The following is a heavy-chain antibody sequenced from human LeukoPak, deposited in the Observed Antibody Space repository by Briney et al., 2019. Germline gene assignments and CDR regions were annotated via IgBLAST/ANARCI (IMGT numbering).Heavy chain of an antibody. CDR1: GGSISNYY. J-gene: IGHJ4*02. Sequence: PSETLSPTCAVSGGSISNYYWSWIRQPPGKGLEWVGDIKQDGSEKYYVDSVKGRFTISRDNAENSLYLRMNSLRVDDTAVYYCAREVEKGALDYWGQGILVTVSS. CDR2: IKQDGSEK. D-gene: IGHD1-26*01. CDR3: AREVEKGALDY. V-gene: IGHV3-7*01.